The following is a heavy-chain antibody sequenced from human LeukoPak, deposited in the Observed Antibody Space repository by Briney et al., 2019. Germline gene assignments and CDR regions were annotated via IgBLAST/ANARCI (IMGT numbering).Heavy chain of an antibody. CDR2: INPNSGGT. CDR1: GYTFTGYY. CDR3: ARDNQNDYVWGSYRQGWFDP. Sequence: ASVKVSCKASGYTFTGYYMHWVRQAPGQGLEWMGWINPNSGGTNYAQKFQGRVTMTRGTSTSTVYMELSSLRSEDTAVYYCARDNQNDYVWGSYRQGWFDPWGQGTLVTVSS. V-gene: IGHV1-2*02. J-gene: IGHJ5*02. D-gene: IGHD3-16*02.